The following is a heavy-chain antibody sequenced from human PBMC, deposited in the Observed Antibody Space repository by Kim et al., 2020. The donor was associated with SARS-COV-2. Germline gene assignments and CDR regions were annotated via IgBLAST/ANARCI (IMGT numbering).Heavy chain of an antibody. J-gene: IGHJ4*02. V-gene: IGHV1-2*06. Sequence: ASVKVSCKTSGYTFTGYYMHWVRQAPGQGLEWMGRINPNSGGTNYAQNFQGRVTMTRDTSISTAYMELSRLRSDDTAVYYCATQRDYSNSPFDYWGQGTLVTVSS. D-gene: IGHD6-6*01. CDR2: INPNSGGT. CDR1: GYTFTGYY. CDR3: ATQRDYSNSPFDY.